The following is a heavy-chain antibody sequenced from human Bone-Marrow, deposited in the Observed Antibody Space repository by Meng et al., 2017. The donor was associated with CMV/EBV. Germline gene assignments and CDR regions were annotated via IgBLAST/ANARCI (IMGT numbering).Heavy chain of an antibody. CDR2: ISGSGGST. J-gene: IGHJ6*02. CDR1: GFTFSSYA. V-gene: IGHV3-23*01. Sequence: GESLKISCAASGFTFSSYAMSWVRQAPGKGLEWVSAISGSGGSTYYADSVKGRFTISRDNSKNTLYLQMNSLRAEDTAVYYCARDPAGTYYDFWSGYYGMDVWGQGTTVTVSS. D-gene: IGHD3-3*01. CDR3: ARDPAGTYYDFWSGYYGMDV.